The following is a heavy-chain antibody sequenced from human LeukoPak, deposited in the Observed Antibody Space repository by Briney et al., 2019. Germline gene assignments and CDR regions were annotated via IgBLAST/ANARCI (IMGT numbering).Heavy chain of an antibody. J-gene: IGHJ6*03. CDR2: IYYSGST. D-gene: IGHD5-24*01. CDR1: GGSFSGYY. Sequence: PSETLSLTCAVYGGSFSGYYWSWIRQPPGKGLEWIGYIYYSGSTNCNPSLKSRVTISVDTSKNQFSLKLSSVTAAETAVYYCAREGRYRYGYNEYHSYMDIWGKGTTVTVSS. V-gene: IGHV4-59*01. CDR3: AREGRYRYGYNEYHSYMDI.